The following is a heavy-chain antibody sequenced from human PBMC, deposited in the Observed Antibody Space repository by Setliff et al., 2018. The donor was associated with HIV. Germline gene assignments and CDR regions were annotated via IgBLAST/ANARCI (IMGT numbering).Heavy chain of an antibody. J-gene: IGHJ4*02. CDR3: ARVSDTGVDPQTHRDY. D-gene: IGHD2-21*01. V-gene: IGHV7-4-1*02. CDR1: GYTFTNYA. Sequence: ASVKVSCKTSGYTFTNYALNWVRQAPGQGLEWMGWINTNTGNPTYAQGFTGRFFFSLDTSVSTAYLQISSLKAEDSAIYYCARVSDTGVDPQTHRDYWGQGTPVTVSS. CDR2: INTNTGNP.